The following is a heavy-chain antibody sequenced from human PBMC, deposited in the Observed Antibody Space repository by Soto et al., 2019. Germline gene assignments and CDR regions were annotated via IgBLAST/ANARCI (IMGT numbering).Heavy chain of an antibody. CDR3: AKSQEIGTHFFDS. CDR1: GFTFSGFD. D-gene: IGHD6-13*01. Sequence: PGGSLRLSCEASGFTFSGFDMHWVRQPTGKGLEWVSSIGTAGDTYYAVSVKGRFTISRDNAKNSLSLQRNSLRAGDMAVYFCAKSQEIGTHFFDSWGQGAQVTVSS. J-gene: IGHJ4*02. CDR2: IGTAGDT. V-gene: IGHV3-13*01.